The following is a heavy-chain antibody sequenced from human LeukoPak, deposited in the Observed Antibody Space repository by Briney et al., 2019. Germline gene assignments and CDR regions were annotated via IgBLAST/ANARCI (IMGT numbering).Heavy chain of an antibody. D-gene: IGHD3-16*01. CDR2: INPSTGKT. V-gene: IGHV1-46*01. J-gene: IGHJ3*01. CDR3: TRDPSIFGGPGTFDL. CDR1: GYTFTSFF. Sequence: ASVKVSCKASGYTFTSFFMHWVRQAPGQGLEWMGIINPSTGKTNYVENLRGRVTMTRDTSTTTVYLELSSLRSEDTAVYYCTRDPSIFGGPGTFDLWGQGTMVTVSS.